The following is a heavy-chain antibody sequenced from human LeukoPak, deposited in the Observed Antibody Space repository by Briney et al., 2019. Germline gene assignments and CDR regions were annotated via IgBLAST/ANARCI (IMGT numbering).Heavy chain of an antibody. CDR2: ISWNSGSI. Sequence: PGRSLRLSCAASGFTFDDYAMHWVRQTPGKGLEWVSAISWNSGSINYADSVKGRFTISRDNAKNSLYLQMNSLRPEDTALYYCLKVGGVLPDAFDIWGQGTMVTVSS. CDR3: LKVGGVLPDAFDI. V-gene: IGHV3-9*01. D-gene: IGHD4-23*01. CDR1: GFTFDDYA. J-gene: IGHJ3*02.